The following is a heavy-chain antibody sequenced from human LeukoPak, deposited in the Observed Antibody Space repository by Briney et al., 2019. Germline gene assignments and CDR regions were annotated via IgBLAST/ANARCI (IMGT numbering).Heavy chain of an antibody. CDR1: GYTLTSYY. CDR3: ARDQGGAAAAPGYFQH. CDR2: INPSGGST. Sequence: ASVKVSCKASGYTLTSYYMHWVRQAPGQGLEWMGIINPSGGSTSYAQKFQGRVTMTRDTSTSTVYMELSSLRSEDTAVYYCARDQGGAAAAPGYFQHWGQGTLVTVSS. V-gene: IGHV1-46*01. J-gene: IGHJ1*01. D-gene: IGHD6-13*01.